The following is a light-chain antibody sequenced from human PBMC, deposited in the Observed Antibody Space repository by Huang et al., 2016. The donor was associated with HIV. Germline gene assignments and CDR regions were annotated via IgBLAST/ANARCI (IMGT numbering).Light chain of an antibody. CDR3: QQYYDWPPLT. CDR1: QNIVGN. CDR2: GAS. Sequence: EIIMTQSPATLSVSQGERVTLSCRASQNIVGNLAWYQQKPCQAPRLLIYGASTRATDVPARFSGSGSETDFTLTISSLQSEDFAVYYCQQYYDWPPLTFGGGTKVEVK. J-gene: IGKJ4*01. V-gene: IGKV3-15*01.